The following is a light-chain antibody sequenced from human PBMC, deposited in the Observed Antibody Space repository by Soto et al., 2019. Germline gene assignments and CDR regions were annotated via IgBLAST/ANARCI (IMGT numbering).Light chain of an antibody. V-gene: IGKV3-20*01. CDR3: HQCYSSRT. J-gene: IGKJ1*01. CDR2: GAS. CDR1: QSLTSSY. Sequence: EIVLTQSPGTLSLSPGARASLSCRARQSLTSSYLAWYQQKPGQAPRLLIYGASSRATGIPDRFSGSGSGTDFTLTISRLEPEDFAVYYCHQCYSSRTFGQGTKVDSK.